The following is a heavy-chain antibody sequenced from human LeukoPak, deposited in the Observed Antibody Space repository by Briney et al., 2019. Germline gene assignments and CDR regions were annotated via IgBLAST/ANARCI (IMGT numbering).Heavy chain of an antibody. CDR1: GDSISSRTYY. D-gene: IGHD3-10*01. J-gene: IGHJ6*01. Sequence: PSETLSLTCSVSGDSISSRTYYWTWIRQHPEKGLEWIGYIWNSGSTNYNPALKSRVSIPVDTSKNQFSLKLTSVTAADTAVYYCARTRRHYYGSGKNLTPWPAGLDVWGQGTTVTVSA. CDR2: IWNSGST. CDR3: ARTRRHYYGSGKNLTPWPAGLDV. V-gene: IGHV4-31*03.